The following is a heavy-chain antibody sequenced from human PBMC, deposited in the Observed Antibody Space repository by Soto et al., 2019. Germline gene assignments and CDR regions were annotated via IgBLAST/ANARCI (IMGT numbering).Heavy chain of an antibody. V-gene: IGHV3-66*01. D-gene: IGHD1-26*01. J-gene: IGHJ4*02. Sequence: EVQLVESGGGLVQPGGSLRLSCAAYGFTVSSNYMSWLRQAPGKGMEWVSVIYSGGRTYYADSVKGRFTISRDNSKSTLYLQMSSLRAEDTAVYYCARDQWGVGATKDWGQGTLVSVSS. CDR3: ARDQWGVGATKD. CDR1: GFTVSSNY. CDR2: IYSGGRT.